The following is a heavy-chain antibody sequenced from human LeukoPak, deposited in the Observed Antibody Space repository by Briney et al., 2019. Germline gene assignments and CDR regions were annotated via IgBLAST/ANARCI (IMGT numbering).Heavy chain of an antibody. CDR3: ARDGGYRYDFWTN. V-gene: IGHV3-20*04. Sequence: PGGSLRLSCAASGFTLDDYGMSWVRQAPGKGLEWVSGINRNGGSTGYADSVKGRFTISRDNAKNSLYLQMDSLRAEDTALYYCARDGGYRYDFWTNWGQGTLVTVSS. CDR2: INRNGGST. CDR1: GFTLDDYG. D-gene: IGHD3-3*01. J-gene: IGHJ4*02.